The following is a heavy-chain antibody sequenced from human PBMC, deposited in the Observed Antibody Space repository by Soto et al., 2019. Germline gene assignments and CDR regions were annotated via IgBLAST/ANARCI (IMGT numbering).Heavy chain of an antibody. D-gene: IGHD5-12*01. V-gene: IGHV3-23*01. Sequence: EVQLLESGGGLVQPGGSLRLSCAASGFTFSSYAMSWVRQAPGKGLEWVSAISGSGGSTYYADSVKGRFTISRDNSKNTLYLQMNSLRAEDTAVYYCAKDEIYRGYPPGLFDYWGQGTLVTVSS. CDR3: AKDEIYRGYPPGLFDY. J-gene: IGHJ4*02. CDR1: GFTFSSYA. CDR2: ISGSGGST.